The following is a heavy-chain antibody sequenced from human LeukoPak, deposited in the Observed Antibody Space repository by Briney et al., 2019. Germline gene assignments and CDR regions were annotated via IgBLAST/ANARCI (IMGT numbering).Heavy chain of an antibody. D-gene: IGHD5-18*01. Sequence: PSETLSLTCTVPGGSIISYYWSWVRQPPGKGLEYIGYIYNSGSTNYNPSLKSRVTVSVDTSKNQFSLKLRSVTAADTAVYYCARARPDTAMAVDYWGQGTLVTVSS. CDR1: GGSIISYY. CDR2: IYNSGST. J-gene: IGHJ4*02. CDR3: ARARPDTAMAVDY. V-gene: IGHV4-59*01.